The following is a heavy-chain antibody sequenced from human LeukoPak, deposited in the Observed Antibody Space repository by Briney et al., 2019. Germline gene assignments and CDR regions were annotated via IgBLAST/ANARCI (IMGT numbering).Heavy chain of an antibody. CDR3: ARSWSNAYDT. Sequence: QPGGSLRLSCVASGFTFSSHWMIWLRQAPGRGLEWVAAIKGDGTDKNYVDSVKGRFIISRDNSKNSLYLQMNSLRVEDTAIYYCARSWSNAYDTWGQGTGVTVSS. CDR1: GFTFSSHW. CDR2: IKGDGTDK. V-gene: IGHV3-7*01. J-gene: IGHJ3*02.